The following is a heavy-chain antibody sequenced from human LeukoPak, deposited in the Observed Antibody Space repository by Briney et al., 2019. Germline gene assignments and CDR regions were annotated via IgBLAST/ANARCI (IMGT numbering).Heavy chain of an antibody. J-gene: IGHJ4*02. CDR2: ISAYNGNT. CDR1: GYTFTSYG. V-gene: IGHV1-18*01. D-gene: IGHD1-26*01. Sequence: GASVKVSCKASGYTFTSYGISWVRQAPGQGLEWMGWISAYNGNTNYAQKLQGRVTMTTDTSTSTAYMELRSLRSDDTAVYYCARPTIARWDDYFDYWGQGTLVTVSS. CDR3: ARPTIARWDDYFDY.